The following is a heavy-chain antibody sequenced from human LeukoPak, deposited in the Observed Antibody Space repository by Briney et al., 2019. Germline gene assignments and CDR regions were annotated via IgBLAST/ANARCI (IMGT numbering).Heavy chain of an antibody. CDR3: ARAIGMVSATIRGYFDI. V-gene: IGHV4-61*05. D-gene: IGHD2-21*02. J-gene: IGHJ2*01. Sequence: PSETLSLTCTVSGGSISSSSYYWGWIRQPPGKGLEWIGFVYYSGSTNYNPSLKSRVTLSVDPSKKQFSLKMTSVTAADTAVYYCARAIGMVSATIRGYFDIWGRGTLVTVSS. CDR2: VYYSGST. CDR1: GGSISSSSYY.